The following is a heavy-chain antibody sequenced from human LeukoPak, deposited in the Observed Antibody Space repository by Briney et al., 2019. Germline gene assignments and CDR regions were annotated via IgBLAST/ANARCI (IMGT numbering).Heavy chain of an antibody. CDR1: GYTFTGYY. D-gene: IGHD5-24*01. Sequence: ASVKVSCKASGYTFTGYYMHWVRQAPGQGLEWMGWINPNSGGTNYAQKFQGRVTMTRDTSISTAYMELSRLRSDDTAVYYCARGDCEWMATIFFDYWGQGTLVTVSS. V-gene: IGHV1-2*02. J-gene: IGHJ4*02. CDR3: ARGDCEWMATIFFDY. CDR2: INPNSGGT.